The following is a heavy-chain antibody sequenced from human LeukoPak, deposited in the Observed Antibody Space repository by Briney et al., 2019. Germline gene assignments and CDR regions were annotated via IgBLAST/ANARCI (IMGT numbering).Heavy chain of an antibody. CDR1: GFSFSNYA. Sequence: GGSLRLSCAASGFSFSNYAMTWVRQAPGGGLEWVSGISGSGITKEYADSVKGRFTISRDNSKNTLYLQMDSLRVEDTALYHCAKDWDKSGWYRFDPWGQGTLVTVSS. D-gene: IGHD6-19*01. CDR3: AKDWDKSGWYRFDP. J-gene: IGHJ5*02. CDR2: ISGSGITK. V-gene: IGHV3-23*01.